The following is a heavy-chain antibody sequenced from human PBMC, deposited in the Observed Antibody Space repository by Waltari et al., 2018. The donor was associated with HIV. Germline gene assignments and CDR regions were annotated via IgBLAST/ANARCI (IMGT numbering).Heavy chain of an antibody. CDR1: GGSVSSSSYF. J-gene: IGHJ2*01. D-gene: IGHD1-26*01. CDR2: IYYTGRA. CDR3: ARHALRVGAAYWNFDL. V-gene: IGHV4-39*01. Sequence: QLQLQESGPGLVKPSETLSLTCTVSGGSVSSSSYFWGWIRQPPGKGLEWIGRIYYTGRACYNPSLKSRVTISVDTSKNQFSLKVTSVTAADTAVYYCARHALRVGAAYWNFDLWGRGTLVTVSS.